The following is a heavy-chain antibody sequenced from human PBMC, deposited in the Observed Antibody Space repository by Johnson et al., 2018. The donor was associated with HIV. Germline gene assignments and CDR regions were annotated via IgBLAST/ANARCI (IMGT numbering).Heavy chain of an antibody. J-gene: IGHJ3*02. Sequence: QVQLVESGGGLIQPGGSLRVSCAASEFILSDYYMSWVRQAPEKGLEWISYISGSGSTIYYADSVKGRFTIYRDTAKNSLYLQMNSLRDVDTAVYYCARDGRGLDDFEIWGQGTMVTVSS. CDR2: ISGSGSTI. D-gene: IGHD5-12*01. CDR3: ARDGRGLDDFEI. CDR1: EFILSDYY. V-gene: IGHV3-11*04.